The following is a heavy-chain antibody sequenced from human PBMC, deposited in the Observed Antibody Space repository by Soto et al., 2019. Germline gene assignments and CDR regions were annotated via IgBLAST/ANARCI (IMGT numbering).Heavy chain of an antibody. CDR2: IVVGSGNT. CDR3: APLFYDSSGYLFDY. D-gene: IGHD3-22*01. V-gene: IGHV1-58*01. Sequence: SVKVSCKASGFTFTSSAVQWVRQARGQRLVWIGWIVVGSGNTNYAQKFQERDTITRDMSTSTAYMELSSLRSEDSAVYFCAPLFYDSSGYLFDYWGQGTLVTVSS. J-gene: IGHJ4*02. CDR1: GFTFTSSA.